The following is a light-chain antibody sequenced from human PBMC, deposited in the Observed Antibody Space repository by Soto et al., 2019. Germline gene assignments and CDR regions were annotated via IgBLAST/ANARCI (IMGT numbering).Light chain of an antibody. J-gene: IGKJ5*01. CDR3: QLDQFFPVT. CDR2: WVS. V-gene: IGKV4-1*01. CDR1: QSVLYSSNNKDS. Sequence: IVMTQTQDSLCVSLCARAASNCKSIQSVLYSSNNKDSLAWYQQRPGQPPQLLIYWVSTRESGVPDRFTGSGSGTDFALTISRLQAEDVTVYYCQLDQFFPVTFGQGGRLE.